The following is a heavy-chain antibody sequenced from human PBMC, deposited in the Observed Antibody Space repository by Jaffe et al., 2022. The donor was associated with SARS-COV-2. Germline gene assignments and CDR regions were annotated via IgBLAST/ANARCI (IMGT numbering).Heavy chain of an antibody. CDR3: ATDKYGDYVRYFDH. D-gene: IGHD4-17*01. CDR2: ISPYNGNT. V-gene: IGHV1-18*01. J-gene: IGHJ4*02. Sequence: QVLLVQSGPEVKKPGASVKVSCKASGYTFTTFGINWVRQAPGQGLEWMGWISPYNGNTYYPHNLQGRVTMTTDTSTHTAYMELRSLRSDDTAMYYCATDKYGDYVRYFDHWGQGTLVTVSS. CDR1: GYTFTTFG.